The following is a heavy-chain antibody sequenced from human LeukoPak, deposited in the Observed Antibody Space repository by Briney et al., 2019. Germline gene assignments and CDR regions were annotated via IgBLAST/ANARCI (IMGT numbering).Heavy chain of an antibody. CDR1: GFTFRNYW. J-gene: IGHJ4*02. D-gene: IGHD2-15*01. Sequence: GGSLRLSCAASGFTFRNYWMGWVRQAPGKGLEWVANTKPDGSAEYYADSVRGRFTTSRDNANNLLYLQMNRLRAEDTAVYYCARDGGLNPHFDYWGQGTLVTASS. CDR2: TKPDGSAE. CDR3: ARDGGLNPHFDY. V-gene: IGHV3-7*01.